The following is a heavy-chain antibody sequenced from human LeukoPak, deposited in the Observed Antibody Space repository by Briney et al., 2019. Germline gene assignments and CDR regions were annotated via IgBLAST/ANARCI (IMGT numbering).Heavy chain of an antibody. CDR3: AREDYGFRTNWFDP. CDR1: GGSISSGDYY. Sequence: PSETLSLTCTVSGGSISSGDYYWSWIRQPPGKGLEWIGYIYYSGSTYYNPSLKSRVTISVDTSKNQFSLKLSSVTAADTAVYYCAREDYGFRTNWFDPWGQGTLVTVSS. CDR2: IYYSGST. V-gene: IGHV4-30-4*08. D-gene: IGHD4-17*01. J-gene: IGHJ5*02.